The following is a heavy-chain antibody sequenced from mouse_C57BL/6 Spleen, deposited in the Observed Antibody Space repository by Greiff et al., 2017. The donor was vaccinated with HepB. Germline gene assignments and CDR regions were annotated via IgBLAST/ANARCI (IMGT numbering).Heavy chain of an antibody. CDR3: GRDPQGDWYFDV. CDR2: ISDGGSYT. V-gene: IGHV5-4*01. CDR1: GFTFSSYA. Sequence: EVKLEESGGGLVKPGGSLKLSCAASGFTFSSYAMSWVRQTPEKRLEWVATISDGGSYTYYPDNVKGRFTISRDNAKNNLYLQLSHLKSEDTAMYYCGRDPQGDWYFDVWGTGTTVTVSS. J-gene: IGHJ1*03.